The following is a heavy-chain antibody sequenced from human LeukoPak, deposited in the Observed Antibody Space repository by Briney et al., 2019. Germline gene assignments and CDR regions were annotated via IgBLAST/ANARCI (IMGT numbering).Heavy chain of an antibody. V-gene: IGHV1-46*01. CDR1: GYTFTSYY. D-gene: IGHD3-22*01. Sequence: GASVKVSCKASGYTFTSYYMHWVRQAPGQGLEWMGIINPSGGSTSYAQKFQGRVTMTRDTSTSTVYMELSSLRSEDTAVYYCARVLYYYDSSGYFPLASPVDWGQGTLVTVSS. CDR3: ARVLYYYDSSGYFPLASPVD. J-gene: IGHJ4*02. CDR2: INPSGGST.